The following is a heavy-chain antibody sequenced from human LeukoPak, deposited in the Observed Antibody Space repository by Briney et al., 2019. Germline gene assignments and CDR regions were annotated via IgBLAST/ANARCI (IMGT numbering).Heavy chain of an antibody. V-gene: IGHV3-21*01. Sequence: GGSLRLSCAASGFTFSSYSMNWVRQAPGKGLEWVSSISSSVSYIYYAYSVKGRFTISRDNSKNTLYLQMNSLRDEDTAVYYCARGPLGYCSGSTCSNFDYWGQGTLVTVSS. J-gene: IGHJ4*02. CDR1: GFTFSSYS. D-gene: IGHD2-15*01. CDR2: ISSSVSYI. CDR3: ARGPLGYCSGSTCSNFDY.